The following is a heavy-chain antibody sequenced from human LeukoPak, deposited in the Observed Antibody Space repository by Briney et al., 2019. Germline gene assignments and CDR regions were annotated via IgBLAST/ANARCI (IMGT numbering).Heavy chain of an antibody. D-gene: IGHD2-8*01. CDR2: ISSSSSYI. Sequence: GSLRLSCAASGFTFSSYSMNWVRQAPGKGLEWVSSISSSSSYIYYADSVKGRFTISRDNAKNSLYLQLTSLRAEDTAVYYCATRYCTISACRASSYKSFDVWGKGTTVTVSS. V-gene: IGHV3-21*01. CDR1: GFTFSSYS. J-gene: IGHJ6*04. CDR3: ATRYCTISACRASSYKSFDV.